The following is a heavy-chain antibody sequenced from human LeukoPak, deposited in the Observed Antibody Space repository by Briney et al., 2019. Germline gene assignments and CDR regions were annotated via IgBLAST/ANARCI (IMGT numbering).Heavy chain of an antibody. CDR2: ISPNSGGT. Sequence: ASVKVSCKASGYTFTGYYMHWVRQAPGQGLEWMGWISPNSGGTNYAQKFQGRVTMTRDTSISTAYMELSRLRSDDTAVYYCARDLAQFHYGMDVWGQGTTVTVSS. D-gene: IGHD5-24*01. V-gene: IGHV1-2*02. J-gene: IGHJ6*02. CDR3: ARDLAQFHYGMDV. CDR1: GYTFTGYY.